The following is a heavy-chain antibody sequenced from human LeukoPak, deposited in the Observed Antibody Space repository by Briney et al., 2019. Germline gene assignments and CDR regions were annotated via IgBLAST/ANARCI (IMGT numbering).Heavy chain of an antibody. D-gene: IGHD2-2*01. V-gene: IGHV3-30*04. CDR3: ARGSSTNCYGGNCFYYYMAV. Sequence: GGSLRLSCAASGFTFSTYAMHWVRQAPGKGLEWVAVISLDGSTKYYADSVKGRFTMSRDNSKNTLYLQMNSLRVEDTAVYYCARGSSTNCYGGNCFYYYMAVWGKGTTVTVSS. CDR2: ISLDGSTK. CDR1: GFTFSTYA. J-gene: IGHJ6*03.